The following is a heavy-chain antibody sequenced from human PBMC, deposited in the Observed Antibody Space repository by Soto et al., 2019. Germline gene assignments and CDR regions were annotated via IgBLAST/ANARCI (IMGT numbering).Heavy chain of an antibody. V-gene: IGHV4-4*09. Sequence: TEALSRTCTFSGGYISGYYWTWIRQPPGKGLEWIGEIYRTGGTNYNPSLKSRVTISLDKSENQFSLKVTSLTAADTAVYYCASRDPGTSVDYWGQGTLVTVSS. CDR1: GGYISGYY. J-gene: IGHJ4*02. D-gene: IGHD1-7*01. CDR3: ASRDPGTSVDY. CDR2: IYRTGGT.